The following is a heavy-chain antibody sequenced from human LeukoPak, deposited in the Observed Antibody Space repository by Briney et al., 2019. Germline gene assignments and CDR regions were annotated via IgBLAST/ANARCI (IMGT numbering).Heavy chain of an antibody. D-gene: IGHD5-24*01. V-gene: IGHV3-23*01. CDR3: AKVKPSMATIILFDY. CDR1: GFTFSSYA. Sequence: PGGSLRLSCAASGFTFSSYAMRWVRQAPGKGLEWVSAISGSGGSTYYADSVKGRFTISRDNSKNTLYLQMNSLRAEDTAVYYFAKVKPSMATIILFDYWGQGPLVTVSS. CDR2: ISGSGGST. J-gene: IGHJ4*02.